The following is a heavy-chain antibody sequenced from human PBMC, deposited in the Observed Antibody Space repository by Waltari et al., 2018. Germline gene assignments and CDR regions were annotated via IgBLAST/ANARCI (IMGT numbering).Heavy chain of an antibody. CDR1: GLPFSTYW. CDR2: INPDGTTI. CDR3: ARSGFMDV. Sequence: EVQLVESGGGLVQPGGYRRLSCEASGLPFSTYWMNWAGQAPGEGLVCLSRINPDGTTIMYTDSVKGRFTTSRDNAKNTLYLQMDSLRADDTAVYYCARSGFMDVWGQGTTVTVSS. V-gene: IGHV3-74*03. D-gene: IGHD3-10*01. J-gene: IGHJ6*02.